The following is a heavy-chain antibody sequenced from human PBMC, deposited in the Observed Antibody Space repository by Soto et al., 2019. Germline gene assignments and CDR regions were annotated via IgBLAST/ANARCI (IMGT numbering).Heavy chain of an antibody. V-gene: IGHV1-18*01. D-gene: IGHD2-2*01. CDR2: ISANEDNT. J-gene: IGHJ2*01. CDR1: GYTFTSYG. Sequence: QVQLVQSAAEVKKPGASVKVSCKASGYTFTSYGITWVRQAPGQGLEWMGWISANEDNTNYAQKFQGRVTMTTDTSTSTAYMELRSLRSDDTAVYYCARDGYCSSRRCFDLWGRGTLVTVSS. CDR3: ARDGYCSSRRCFDL.